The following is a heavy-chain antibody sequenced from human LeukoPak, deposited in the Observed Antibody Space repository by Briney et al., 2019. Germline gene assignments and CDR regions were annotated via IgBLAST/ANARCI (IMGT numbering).Heavy chain of an antibody. D-gene: IGHD3-22*01. CDR1: GGSFSGYY. J-gene: IGHJ4*02. CDR3: ASVHSSGYYY. V-gene: IGHV4-34*01. Sequence: SETLSLTCAVYGGSFSGYYWSWIRQPPGKGLEWIGEINHSGSTNYNPSLKSRVTISVDTSKNQFSLKLSSVTAADTAVYYCASVHSSGYYYWGQGTLVTVSS. CDR2: INHSGST.